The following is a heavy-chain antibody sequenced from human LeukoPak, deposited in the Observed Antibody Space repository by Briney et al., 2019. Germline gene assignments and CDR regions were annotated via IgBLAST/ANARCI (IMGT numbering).Heavy chain of an antibody. Sequence: SGKVSCKASGGTFSSYAISWVRQAPGQGLEWMGRIIPILGIANSAQKFPGRVTITADKSTSTAYMELSSLRSEDTAVYSCARARRNQYGSGSSSYYGMDVWGQGTTVTVSS. CDR3: ARARRNQYGSGSSSYYGMDV. CDR1: GGTFSSYA. J-gene: IGHJ6*02. D-gene: IGHD3-10*01. CDR2: IIPILGIA. V-gene: IGHV1-69*04.